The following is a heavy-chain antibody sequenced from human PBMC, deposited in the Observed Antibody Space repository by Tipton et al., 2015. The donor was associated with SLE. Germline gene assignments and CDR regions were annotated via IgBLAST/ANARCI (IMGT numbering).Heavy chain of an antibody. CDR1: GGSISSSSSYY. J-gene: IGHJ5*02. V-gene: IGHV4-34*01. Sequence: TLSLTCAVYGGSISSSSSYYWAWIRQPPGKGVEWIGEINHRASTNYNPSLKSRVTISVDTSKNQFSLKLRSVTAADTAVYYCARGALFDPWGQGTLVTVSS. CDR3: ARGALFDP. CDR2: INHRAST.